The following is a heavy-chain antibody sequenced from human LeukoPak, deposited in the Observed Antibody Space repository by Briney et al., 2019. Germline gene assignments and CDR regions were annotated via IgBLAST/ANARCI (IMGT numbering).Heavy chain of an antibody. V-gene: IGHV4-59*01. CDR1: GGSISSYY. J-gene: IGHJ4*02. Sequence: SETLSLTCTVPGGSISSYYWSWIRQPPGKGLEWIGYIYYSGSTNYNPSLKSRVTISVDTSKNQFSLKLSSVTAADTAVYYCARVARWFGEQVYYSDYWGQGTLVTVSS. CDR2: IYYSGST. D-gene: IGHD3-10*01. CDR3: ARVARWFGEQVYYSDY.